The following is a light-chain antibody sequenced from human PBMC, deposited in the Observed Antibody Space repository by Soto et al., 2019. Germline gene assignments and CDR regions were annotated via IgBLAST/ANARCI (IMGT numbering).Light chain of an antibody. CDR1: QSVSSSY. CDR3: QQYGSSPWT. J-gene: IGKJ1*01. V-gene: IGKV3-20*01. Sequence: EIVLTQSPGTLSLSPGERATLSCRASQSVSSSYLAWYQQKPGRAPRLLIYGASSRGTGIPDRFSGSGSETDFTLTISILEPEDFAVYYCQQYGSSPWTFGQGTKVEIK. CDR2: GAS.